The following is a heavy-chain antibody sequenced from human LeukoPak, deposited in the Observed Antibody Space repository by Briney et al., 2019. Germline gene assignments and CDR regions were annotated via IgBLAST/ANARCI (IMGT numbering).Heavy chain of an antibody. CDR1: GFTFSSYE. CDR2: ISSSGGSTI. V-gene: IGHV3-48*03. D-gene: IGHD2-21*02. J-gene: IGHJ4*02. CDR3: AKDLFRGGDCYCFDY. Sequence: GGSLRLSCAASGFTFSSYEMNWVRQAPGKGLEWVSYISSSGGSTIYYADSVRGRFTISRDNSKNTLYLQMNSLRAEDTAVYYCAKDLFRGGDCYCFDYWGQGTLVTVSS.